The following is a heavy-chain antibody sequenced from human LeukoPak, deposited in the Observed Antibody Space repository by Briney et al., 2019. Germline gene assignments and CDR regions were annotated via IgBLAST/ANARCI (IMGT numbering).Heavy chain of an antibody. CDR1: GYTFTGYY. D-gene: IGHD6-19*01. CDR3: ARDWQWPEGDY. CDR2: INPNSGGT. J-gene: IGHJ4*02. Sequence: VASVKVSRKASGYTFTGYYMHWVRQAPGQGLEWMGRINPNSGGTNYAQKFQGRVTMTRDTSISTAYMELSRLRSDDTAVYYCARDWQWPEGDYWGQGTLVTVSS. V-gene: IGHV1-2*06.